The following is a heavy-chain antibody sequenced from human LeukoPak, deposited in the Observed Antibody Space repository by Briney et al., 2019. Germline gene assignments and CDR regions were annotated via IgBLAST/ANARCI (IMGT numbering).Heavy chain of an antibody. Sequence: SETLSLTCTVSGGSISSGDYDWSWIRQPPGKGLEWIGYIYYSGSTYYNPSLKSRVTISVDTSKNQFSLRLSSVTAADTAVYYCAGYCSSTSCYTGDAFDIWGQGTMVTVSS. CDR2: IYYSGST. CDR3: AGYCSSTSCYTGDAFDI. J-gene: IGHJ3*02. CDR1: GGSISSGDYD. V-gene: IGHV4-30-4*08. D-gene: IGHD2-2*02.